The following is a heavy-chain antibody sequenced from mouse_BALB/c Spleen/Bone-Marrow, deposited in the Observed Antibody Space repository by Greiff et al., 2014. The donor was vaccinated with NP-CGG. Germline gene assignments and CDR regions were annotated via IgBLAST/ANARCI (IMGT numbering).Heavy chain of an antibody. CDR1: GYTFTTYD. D-gene: IGHD2-4*01. CDR2: ISPGDGNT. V-gene: IGHV1S56*01. J-gene: IGHJ2*01. Sequence: VKLMESGPELVKPGALVKISCKASGYTFTTYDINWVKQRPGQGLEWIGWISPGDGNTNYNEKFKGKATLTAGKSSSTAYMQLSSLTSENSAVYFCARGGDYHYFDYWGQGTTLTVSS. CDR3: ARGGDYHYFDY.